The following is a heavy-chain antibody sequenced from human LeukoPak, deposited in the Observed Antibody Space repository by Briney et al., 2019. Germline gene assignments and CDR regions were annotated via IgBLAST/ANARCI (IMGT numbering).Heavy chain of an antibody. V-gene: IGHV1-18*01. Sequence: GSSVKVSCKASGGTFSSYAISWVRQAPGQGLEWMGWISAYNGNTNYAQKLQGRVTMTTDTSTSTAYMELRSLRSDDTAVYYCARRGGSTSCYLWGCENWFDPWGQGTLVTVSS. J-gene: IGHJ5*02. CDR1: GGTFSSYA. CDR2: ISAYNGNT. CDR3: ARRGGSTSCYLWGCENWFDP. D-gene: IGHD2-2*01.